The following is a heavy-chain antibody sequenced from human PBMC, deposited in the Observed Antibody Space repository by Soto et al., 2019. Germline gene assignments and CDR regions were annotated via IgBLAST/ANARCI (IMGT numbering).Heavy chain of an antibody. Sequence: QVQLVQSGAEVKKPGASVKVSCKASGYTFTSYAMHWVRQAPGQRLEWMGWINAGNGNTKYSQKFQGRVTITRDTSASTAYMELSSLRSEDTAVYYCARGVRWTQGGYYYYGMDVWGQGTTVTVSS. CDR2: INAGNGNT. J-gene: IGHJ6*02. V-gene: IGHV1-3*01. D-gene: IGHD3-3*01. CDR3: ARGVRWTQGGYYYYGMDV. CDR1: GYTFTSYA.